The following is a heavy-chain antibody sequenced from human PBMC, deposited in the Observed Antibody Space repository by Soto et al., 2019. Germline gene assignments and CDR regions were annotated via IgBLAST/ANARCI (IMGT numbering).Heavy chain of an antibody. V-gene: IGHV3-7*01. Sequence: EVQLVESGGGLVQPGGSLRVSCTASGFIFNSYWMSWVRQAPGKGLEWVANIKEDGSETYYVDSVKGRFTISRDNAKNSLYLQMHSLRAEDTAVYYCVRRGDDFDSWGQGTQVTVAS. D-gene: IGHD4-17*01. CDR2: IKEDGSET. CDR1: GFIFNSYW. CDR3: VRRGDDFDS. J-gene: IGHJ4*02.